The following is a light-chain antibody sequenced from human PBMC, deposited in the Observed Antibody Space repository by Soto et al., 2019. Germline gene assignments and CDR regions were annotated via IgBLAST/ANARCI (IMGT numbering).Light chain of an antibody. CDR1: QSISNW. J-gene: IGKJ1*01. V-gene: IGKV1-5*01. Sequence: IQMSQARSAGCSSGADRVTMTCRASQSISNWLAWYQQKPGTAPKLLIYHASTLESGVPSRFSGSGSGTEFTPTTSSLQPDDFAPYYCQQYNSYSFGQGTKV. CDR2: HAS. CDR3: QQYNSYS.